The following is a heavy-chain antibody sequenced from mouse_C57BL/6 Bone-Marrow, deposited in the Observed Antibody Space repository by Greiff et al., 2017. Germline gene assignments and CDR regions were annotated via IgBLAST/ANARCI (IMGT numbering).Heavy chain of an antibody. Sequence: EVKLMESGGGLVKPGGSLKLSCAASGFTFSSYAMSWVRQTPEKRLEWVATISDGGSYTYYPDNVKGRFTISRDNAKNNLYLQMSHLKSEDTAMYYCARIGVTTHWYFDVWGTGTTVTVSS. D-gene: IGHD2-1*01. V-gene: IGHV5-4*03. J-gene: IGHJ1*03. CDR1: GFTFSSYA. CDR2: ISDGGSYT. CDR3: ARIGVTTHWYFDV.